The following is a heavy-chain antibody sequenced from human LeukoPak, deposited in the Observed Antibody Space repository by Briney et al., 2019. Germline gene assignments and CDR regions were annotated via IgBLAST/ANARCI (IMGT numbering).Heavy chain of an antibody. CDR2: INYSGNI. Sequence: SETPSLTCTVSGGSISAYYWSWIRQPPGKGLEWIGYINYSGNINYNPSLKSRVTISVDTSKNQFSLKLSSVTAADTAVYYCASFSWGSGSYNQEAIWSWFDPWGQGTLVIVSS. D-gene: IGHD3-10*01. CDR1: GGSISAYY. J-gene: IGHJ5*02. CDR3: ASFSWGSGSYNQEAIWSWFDP. V-gene: IGHV4-59*08.